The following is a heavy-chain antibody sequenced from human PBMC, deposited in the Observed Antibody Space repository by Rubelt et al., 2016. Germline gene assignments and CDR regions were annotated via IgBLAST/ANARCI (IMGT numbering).Heavy chain of an antibody. Sequence: QVQLQQWGAGLLKPSETLSLTCAVYGGSFSTSSWSWIRQPPGKGLEWIGEITRGGSTNSNPSPTCGFPLSVTTANNQCSLQLTFVTAADTAVYYCARSVGSSGYWDFDYWGQGTLVTVSS. CDR3: ARSVGSSGYWDFDY. CDR1: GGSFSTSS. V-gene: IGHV4-34*02. D-gene: IGHD3-22*01. CDR2: ITRGGST. J-gene: IGHJ4*02.